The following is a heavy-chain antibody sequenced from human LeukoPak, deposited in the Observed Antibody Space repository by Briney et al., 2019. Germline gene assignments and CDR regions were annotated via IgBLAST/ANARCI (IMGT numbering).Heavy chain of an antibody. V-gene: IGHV4-31*03. CDR2: IYYSGST. CDR3: ARNGEKIGDAFDI. J-gene: IGHJ3*02. D-gene: IGHD3-10*01. Sequence: SQTLSLTCTVSGGSISSGGYYWSWIRQHPGKGLEWIGYIYYSGSTYYNPSLKSRVTISVDTSKNQFSLKLSSVTAADTAVYYCARNGEKIGDAFDIWGQGTMVTVSS. CDR1: GGSISSGGYY.